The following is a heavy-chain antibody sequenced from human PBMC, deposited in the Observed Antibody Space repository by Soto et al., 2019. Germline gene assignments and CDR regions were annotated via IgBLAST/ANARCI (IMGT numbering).Heavy chain of an antibody. D-gene: IGHD6-13*01. CDR2: ISVYNGFT. V-gene: IGHV1-18*01. Sequence: QVQLVQSGAEVKKPGASVRVSCRASGYTLPTYGIAWVRQAPGQGLEWMGWISVYNGFTHYAQKFRGRVTVTAETSTSTVNTELRSLTADDTAVYYCAREFEGQSSSWPFDYWGQGTLVTVSS. CDR3: AREFEGQSSSWPFDY. CDR1: GYTLPTYG. J-gene: IGHJ4*02.